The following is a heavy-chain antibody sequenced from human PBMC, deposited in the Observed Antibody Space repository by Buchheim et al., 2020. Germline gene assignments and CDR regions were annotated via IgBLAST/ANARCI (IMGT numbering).Heavy chain of an antibody. CDR1: GFTFSSYA. CDR3: ARDRLGGGF. Sequence: EIQLVESGGDLVQPGGSLRLSCAASGFTFSSYAMNWVRQGPGKGLEWIAYISIITTTIYYADSVEGRFTVSSDNDRHSLYLQMDSLRDEDTAVYYCARDRLGGGFWGQGTL. V-gene: IGHV3-48*02. J-gene: IGHJ4*02. CDR2: ISIITTTI. D-gene: IGHD6-25*01.